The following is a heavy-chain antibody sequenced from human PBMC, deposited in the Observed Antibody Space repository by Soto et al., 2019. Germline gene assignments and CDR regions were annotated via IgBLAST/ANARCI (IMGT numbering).Heavy chain of an antibody. V-gene: IGHV2-5*02. CDR1: GFSLSTSGVG. J-gene: IGHJ5*01. D-gene: IGHD2-21*02. CDR2: IYWDDAK. Sequence: QITLKESGATLVKPTQTLTLTCTCSGFSLSTSGVGVGWIRQPPEKALEWLAIIYWDDAKRYSPSLKSRLTNTKIPTTNHVVLTKTNMDSVDTGTYDCAHVGDQGDTFDSWGQGTLVTVSS. CDR3: AHVGDQGDTFDS.